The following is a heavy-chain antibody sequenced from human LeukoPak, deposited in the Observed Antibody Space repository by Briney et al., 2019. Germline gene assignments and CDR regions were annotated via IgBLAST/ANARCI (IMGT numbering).Heavy chain of an antibody. J-gene: IGHJ4*02. Sequence: SETLSLTCTVSGGSISATTYYWGWIRQPPGTGLEWIANIYYNGNTAYNPSLKSRATISIDTSKNQFSLRLTSVIAADTAVYYCARFSWGCSTASCYLTNWGQGALVTVSS. D-gene: IGHD2-2*01. CDR1: GGSISATTYY. V-gene: IGHV4-39*07. CDR3: ARFSWGCSTASCYLTN. CDR2: IYYNGNT.